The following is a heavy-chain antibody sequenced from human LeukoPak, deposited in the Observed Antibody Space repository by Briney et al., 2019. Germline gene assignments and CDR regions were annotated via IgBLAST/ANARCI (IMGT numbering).Heavy chain of an antibody. D-gene: IGHD4-17*01. CDR1: GGSISSYY. J-gene: IGHJ5*02. CDR2: IYYSGST. Sequence: PSETLSLTCTVSGGSISSYYWSWIRQPPGKGLEWIGYIYYSGSTNYNPSLKSRVTISVDTSKNQFSLKLSSVTAADTAVYYCARKYGDYVGSDWFDPWGQGTLVTVSS. CDR3: ARKYGDYVGSDWFDP. V-gene: IGHV4-59*01.